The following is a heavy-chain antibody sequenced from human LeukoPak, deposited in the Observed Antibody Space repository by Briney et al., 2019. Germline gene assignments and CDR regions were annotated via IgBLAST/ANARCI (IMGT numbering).Heavy chain of an antibody. Sequence: SVKVSCKASGGTFSSYAISWVRQAPGQGLEWMGRIIPILGIANYAQKFQGRVTITAGKSTSTAYMELSSLRSEDTAVYYCARDGVLLKGYYYGSRSQANWFDPWGQGTLVTVSS. V-gene: IGHV1-69*04. CDR2: IIPILGIA. J-gene: IGHJ5*02. D-gene: IGHD3-10*01. CDR1: GGTFSSYA. CDR3: ARDGVLLKGYYYGSRSQANWFDP.